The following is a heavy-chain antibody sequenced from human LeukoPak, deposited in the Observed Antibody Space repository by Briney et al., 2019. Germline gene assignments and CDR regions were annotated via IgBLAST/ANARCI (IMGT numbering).Heavy chain of an antibody. D-gene: IGHD4-17*01. V-gene: IGHV3-7*04. CDR2: IKQDGNVT. J-gene: IGHJ4*02. CDR3: ARYREGGDYDF. Sequence: PGGSLRLSCAASGFTFSSYWMTWVRQAPGKGLEWVATIKQDGNVTYYLDSVNGRFTISRDNAKNSLYLQMNSLRAEDTAVYFCARYREGGDYDFWGQGTLVTVSS. CDR1: GFTFSSYW.